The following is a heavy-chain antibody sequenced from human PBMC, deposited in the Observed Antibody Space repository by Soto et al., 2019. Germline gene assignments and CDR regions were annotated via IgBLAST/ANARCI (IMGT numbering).Heavy chain of an antibody. CDR2: ISYTGNS. CDR3: ARHPRQGRQDYFDY. Sequence: PSETLSLTCTVSGVSINSATNFWNWIRQHPGKGPEWIGCISYTGNSYYNPSLRSRISISVDTSKNQFSLRLSSVTAADTAVYFCARHPRQGRQDYFDYWGQGTLVTVSS. CDR1: GVSINSATNF. J-gene: IGHJ4*02. V-gene: IGHV4-39*01.